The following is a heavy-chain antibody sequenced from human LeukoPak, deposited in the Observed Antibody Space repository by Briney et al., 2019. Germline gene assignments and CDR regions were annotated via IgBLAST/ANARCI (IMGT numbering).Heavy chain of an antibody. J-gene: IGHJ4*02. CDR1: GFTFSSHG. V-gene: IGHV3-23*01. CDR3: AKDDAWLQYGN. Sequence: GGTLRLSCAASGFTFSSHGMNWVRQAPGKGLEWVSGISPNGVITYYADSVKGRFTISRDNSKGTVYLQMNSLRPEDTAVYYCAKDDAWLQYGNWGRGTLVTVSS. CDR2: ISPNGVIT. D-gene: IGHD5-24*01.